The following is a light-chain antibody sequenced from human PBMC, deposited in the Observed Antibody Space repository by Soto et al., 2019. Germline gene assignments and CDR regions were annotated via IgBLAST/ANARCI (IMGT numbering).Light chain of an antibody. CDR3: HQYDRSPLT. J-gene: IGKJ3*01. CDR2: RAS. CDR1: QSVASSY. V-gene: IGKV3-20*01. Sequence: EIVLTQSPGTLSLSPGERATLSCRASQSVASSYLAWYQQKPGQAPRLLIYRASIRATGIPDRFSGSGSGTEFTLTISRLEPEDFAVYYCHQYDRSPLTFGPGTKVDI.